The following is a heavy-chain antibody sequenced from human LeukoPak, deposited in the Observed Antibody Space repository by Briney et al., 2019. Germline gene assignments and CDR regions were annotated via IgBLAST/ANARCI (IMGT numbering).Heavy chain of an antibody. J-gene: IGHJ5*02. CDR2: ISYDGSNK. V-gene: IGHV3-30-3*01. CDR3: ARDPLPFTYGYNNWFDP. CDR1: GITFSSYA. Sequence: PGRSLRLSCAASGITFSSYAMHWVRQAPGKGLEWVAVISYDGSNKYYADSVKGRFTISRDNSKNTLYLQMNSLRAEDTAVYYCARDPLPFTYGYNNWFDPWGQGTLVTVSS. D-gene: IGHD5-24*01.